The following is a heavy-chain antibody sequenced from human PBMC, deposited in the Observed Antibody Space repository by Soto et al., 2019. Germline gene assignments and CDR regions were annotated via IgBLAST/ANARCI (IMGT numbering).Heavy chain of an antibody. CDR2: IKQDGSEK. CDR1: GFTFSSYW. D-gene: IGHD4-17*01. J-gene: IGHJ4*02. Sequence: PGGSLRLSCAASGFTFSSYWMSWVRQAPGKGLEWVANIKQDGSEKYYVDSVKGRFTISRDNSKNTLYLQMNSLGAEDTAVYYCAGVRAGLTTVTFPAYWGQGTLVTVS. CDR3: AGVRAGLTTVTFPAY. V-gene: IGHV3-7*01.